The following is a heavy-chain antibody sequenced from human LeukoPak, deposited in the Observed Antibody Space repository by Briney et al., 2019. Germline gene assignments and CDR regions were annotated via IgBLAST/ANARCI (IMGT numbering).Heavy chain of an antibody. CDR2: IYYSGST. CDR1: GGSFSGYY. Sequence: SETLSLTCAVYGGSFSGYYWGWIRQPPGKGLEWIGSIYYSGSTYYNPSLKSRVTISVDTSKNQFSLKLSSVTAADTAVYYCARTYCSGGSCYFGYYYYGMDVWGQGTTVTVSS. V-gene: IGHV4-39*01. D-gene: IGHD2-15*01. CDR3: ARTYCSGGSCYFGYYYYGMDV. J-gene: IGHJ6*02.